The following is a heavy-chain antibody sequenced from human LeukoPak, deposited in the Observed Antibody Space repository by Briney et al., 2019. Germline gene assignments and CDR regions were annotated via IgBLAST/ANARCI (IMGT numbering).Heavy chain of an antibody. J-gene: IGHJ4*02. CDR2: IYYSGST. D-gene: IGHD2-2*01. V-gene: IGHV4-31*03. CDR1: GGSISSGGYY. CDR3: ARGLVPAATFDY. Sequence: SETLSLTCTVSGGSISSGGYYWSWIRQHPGKGLEWIGYIYYSGSTYYNPSLKSRVTISVDTSENQFSLKLSSVTAADTAVYYCARGLVPAATFDYWGQGTLVTVSS.